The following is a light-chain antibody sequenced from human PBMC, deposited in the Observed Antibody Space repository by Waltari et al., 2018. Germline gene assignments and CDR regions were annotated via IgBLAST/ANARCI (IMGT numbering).Light chain of an antibody. CDR1: QSISSY. J-gene: IGKJ2*02. CDR2: AAS. V-gene: IGKV1-39*01. Sequence: DIQMTQSPSSLSASVGDRVTNTCRASQSISSYLNWYQQKPGKAPKLLIYAASSLQSGVPSRFSGSGSGTDFTLTINNLQPEDFATYFCQQSYSNRRTFGQGTKLEIK. CDR3: QQSYSNRRT.